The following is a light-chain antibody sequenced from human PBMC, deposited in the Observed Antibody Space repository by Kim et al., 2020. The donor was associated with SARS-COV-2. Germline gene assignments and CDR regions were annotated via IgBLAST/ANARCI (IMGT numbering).Light chain of an antibody. V-gene: IGKV3-15*01. CDR1: ESVSTS. CDR3: HQYHTWPYS. Sequence: MSQSPATLSASPGETVTLSCPATESVSTSLAWYQQRPGQAPTLLIYGASTRATGIPARFTGSGSGSQFTLTIRGLQSEDFAVYHCHQYHTWPYSFGRGTKLEI. CDR2: GAS. J-gene: IGKJ2*03.